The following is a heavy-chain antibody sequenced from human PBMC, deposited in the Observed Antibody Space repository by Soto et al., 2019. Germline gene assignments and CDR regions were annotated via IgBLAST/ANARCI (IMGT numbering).Heavy chain of an antibody. J-gene: IGHJ5*02. Sequence: QVQLVQSGAEVKKPGSSVKVSCKASGGTFSSYTISWVRQAPGQGLEWMGKIIPILGTANYAQKFQGRVTIPADKSTSTAYMEMSSLRSEDTAVYYCARDFHYDLSGEANHWGQGTLVTVSS. CDR1: GGTFSSYT. V-gene: IGHV1-69*08. CDR3: ARDFHYDLSGEANH. CDR2: IIPILGTA. D-gene: IGHD3-10*02.